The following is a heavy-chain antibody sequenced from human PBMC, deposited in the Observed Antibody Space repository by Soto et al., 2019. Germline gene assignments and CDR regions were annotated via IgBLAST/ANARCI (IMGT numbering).Heavy chain of an antibody. CDR2: IKSKTDGGTT. CDR3: TPEGGWDTIFGPHYYYYGMDV. Sequence: GGSLRLSCAASGFTFSNAWMNWVRQAPGKGLEWVGRIKSKTDGGTTDYAAPVKGRLTISRDDSKNTLYLQMNSLKTEDTAVYYCTPEGGWDTIFGPHYYYYGMDVWGQGTTVTVSS. V-gene: IGHV3-15*07. J-gene: IGHJ6*02. CDR1: GFTFSNAW. D-gene: IGHD3-3*01.